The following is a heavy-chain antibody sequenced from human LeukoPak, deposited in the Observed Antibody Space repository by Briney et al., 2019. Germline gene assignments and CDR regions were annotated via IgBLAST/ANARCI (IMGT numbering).Heavy chain of an antibody. D-gene: IGHD3-22*01. CDR3: ASSDSSGYYFQAPRYYYYGMDV. V-gene: IGHV3-53*01. CDR1: GFTVSSNY. J-gene: IGHJ6*02. Sequence: PGGSLRLSCAASGFTVSSNYMSWVRQAPGKGLEWVSVIYSGGSTYYADSVKGRFTISRDNSKNTLYLQMNSLRAEDTAVYNRASSDSSGYYFQAPRYYYYGMDVWGQGTTVTVSS. CDR2: IYSGGST.